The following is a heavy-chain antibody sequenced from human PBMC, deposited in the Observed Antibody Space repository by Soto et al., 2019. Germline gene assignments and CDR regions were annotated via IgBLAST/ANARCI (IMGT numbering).Heavy chain of an antibody. Sequence: VQLVESGGGVVQPGKSLRLSCAASGFTFSDFAMNWVRQAPGKGLEWLAIIAYDESHLDYSDSVKGRFTISRDNSHNTLYLQMHSLRADDTAVYFCVRELPPTAIRGVMFSWGQGTLVTVSS. CDR3: VRELPPTAIRGVMFS. CDR1: GFTFSDFA. J-gene: IGHJ5*02. V-gene: IGHV3-30*04. CDR2: IAYDESHL. D-gene: IGHD3-10*01.